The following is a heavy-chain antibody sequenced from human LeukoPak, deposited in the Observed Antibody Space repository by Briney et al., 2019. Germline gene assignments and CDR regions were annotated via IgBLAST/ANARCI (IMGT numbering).Heavy chain of an antibody. V-gene: IGHV3-23*01. D-gene: IGHD1-26*01. CDR1: GFTFSSYA. CDR3: AKDLLGSVVRAAQGFGY. Sequence: PGGSLRLSCAASGFTFSSYAMSWVRQAPGKGLEWVSAISGSGGSTYYADSVKGRFTISRDNSKNTLYLQMNSLRAEDTAVYYCAKDLLGSVVRAAQGFGYWGQGTLVTVSS. J-gene: IGHJ4*02. CDR2: ISGSGGST.